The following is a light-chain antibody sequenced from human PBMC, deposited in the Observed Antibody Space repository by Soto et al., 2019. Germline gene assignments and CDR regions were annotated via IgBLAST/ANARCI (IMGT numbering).Light chain of an antibody. CDR1: QSISGT. CDR3: QQYNNWPWT. Sequence: DIVMTQSPATMSVSPGGRATLSCGASQSISGTLAWYQQKPGQAPRLLIYGASTRATSFPARFSGSGSGTDFTLTISSLQSEDFAVYYCQQYNNWPWTFGQGNKVDIK. V-gene: IGKV3-15*01. CDR2: GAS. J-gene: IGKJ1*01.